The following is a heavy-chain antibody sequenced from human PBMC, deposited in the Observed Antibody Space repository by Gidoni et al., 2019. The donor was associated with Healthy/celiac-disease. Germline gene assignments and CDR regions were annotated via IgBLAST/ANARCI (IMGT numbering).Heavy chain of an antibody. CDR2: IWYEGSNK. V-gene: IGHV3-33*01. CDR1: GFTFSSYG. CDR3: ARDDTVAGKPPPYYYYGMDV. Sequence: QVQLVESGGGVVQPGRSLRISCAASGFTFSSYGMPWVRQDPGKGREWVEVIWYEGSNKYDADYVKGRFTISRDNSKNTLYLQMNSLRAEDTAVYYCARDDTVAGKPPPYYYYGMDVWGQGTTVTVSS. D-gene: IGHD6-19*01. J-gene: IGHJ6*02.